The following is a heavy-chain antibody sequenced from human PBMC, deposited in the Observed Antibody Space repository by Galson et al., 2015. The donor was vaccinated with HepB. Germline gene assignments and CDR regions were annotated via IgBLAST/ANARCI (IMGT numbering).Heavy chain of an antibody. CDR2: ISSSSSYT. CDR3: ARGNYYDSSGYLH. Sequence: SLRLSCAASGFTFSDYYMSWIRQAPGKGLEWVSYISSSSSYTNYADSVKGRFTISRDNAKNSLYLQMNSLRAEDTAVYYCARGNYYDSSGYLHWGQGTTVTVSS. V-gene: IGHV3-11*06. J-gene: IGHJ6*02. CDR1: GFTFSDYY. D-gene: IGHD3-22*01.